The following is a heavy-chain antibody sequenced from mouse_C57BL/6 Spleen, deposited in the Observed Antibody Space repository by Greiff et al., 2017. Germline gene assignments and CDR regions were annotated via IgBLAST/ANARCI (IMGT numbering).Heavy chain of an antibody. J-gene: IGHJ2*01. CDR2: IYPSDSET. D-gene: IGHD1-1*01. Sequence: QVQLQQPGAELVRPGSSVKLSCKASGYTFTSYWMDWVKQRPGQGLEWIGNIYPSDSETHYNQKFKDKATLTVDKSSSTAYMQLSSLTSEDSAVXYCARRGTNYGNFDYWGQGTTLTVSS. CDR1: GYTFTSYW. CDR3: ARRGTNYGNFDY. V-gene: IGHV1-61*01.